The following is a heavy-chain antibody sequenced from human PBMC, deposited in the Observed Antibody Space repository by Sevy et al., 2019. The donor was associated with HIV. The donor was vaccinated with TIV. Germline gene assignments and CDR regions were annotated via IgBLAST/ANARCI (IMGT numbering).Heavy chain of an antibody. CDR3: ARYAYDSNFDY. Sequence: GGSLRLACAASGFTFSNYWMHWVRQVPGKGPTWVSNIRGDGTTTVYADSVKGRFTSSRDNAKNTLYLQMNNLRAEATATYYCARYAYDSNFDYWGQGTLVTVSS. CDR2: IRGDGTTT. V-gene: IGHV3-74*01. J-gene: IGHJ4*02. CDR1: GFTFSNYW. D-gene: IGHD3-16*01.